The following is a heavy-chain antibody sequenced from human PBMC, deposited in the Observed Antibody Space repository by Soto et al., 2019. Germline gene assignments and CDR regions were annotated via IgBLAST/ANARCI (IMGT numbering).Heavy chain of an antibody. D-gene: IGHD6-19*01. CDR1: GGSISSNNYY. CDR2: VYYRGTT. CDR3: VRHQRYSSGWYIDY. J-gene: IGHJ4*02. Sequence: QLQLQESGPGLVKPSETLSLTCTVSGGSISSNNYYWGWIRQPPGKGLERIGNVYYRGTTYYNPSLKGRVTISVDTSKNQCSLKLSFVTAADTAVFFCVRHQRYSSGWYIDYWGQGTLVTASS. V-gene: IGHV4-39*01.